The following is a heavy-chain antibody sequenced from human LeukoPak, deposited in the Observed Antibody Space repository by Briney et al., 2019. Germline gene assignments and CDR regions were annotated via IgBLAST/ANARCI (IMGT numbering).Heavy chain of an antibody. CDR3: TTPLHFGDTADY. J-gene: IGHJ4*02. CDR1: GFTFNTYW. Sequence: PGGSLRLSCAASGFTFNTYWMHWVRQAPGKGLVWVSRINSDGSDTKYADSVKGRFTISRDNAKNTLYLQMNSLRAEDTAIYYCTTPLHFGDTADYWGQGPLVTVTS. CDR2: INSDGSDT. D-gene: IGHD2-21*02. V-gene: IGHV3-74*01.